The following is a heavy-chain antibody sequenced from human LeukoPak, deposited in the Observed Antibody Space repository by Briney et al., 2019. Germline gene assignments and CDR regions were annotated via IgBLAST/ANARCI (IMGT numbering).Heavy chain of an antibody. D-gene: IGHD2-2*01. V-gene: IGHV3-21*01. CDR1: GFIFSHYG. J-gene: IGHJ5*02. CDR2: ISTSSRYI. CDR3: ARADCSGSTCYLRRSWFDP. Sequence: GGSLRLSCAASGFIFSHYGFHWVRQAPGKGLEWVSSISTSSRYIYYRDSVKGRFTISRDDAKNSLYLQMNSLRVEDTAVYYCARADCSGSTCYLRRSWFDPWGQGTLVTVSS.